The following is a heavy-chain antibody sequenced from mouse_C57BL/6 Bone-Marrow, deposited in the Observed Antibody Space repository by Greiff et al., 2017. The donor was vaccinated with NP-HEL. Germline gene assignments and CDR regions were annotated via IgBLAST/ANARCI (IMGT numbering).Heavy chain of an antibody. J-gene: IGHJ3*01. CDR3: ARMEQLRLLAWFAY. V-gene: IGHV3-6*01. Sequence: DVKLVESGPGLVKPSQSLSLTCSVTGYSITSGYYWNWIRQFPGNKLEWMGYISYDGSNNYNPSLKNRISITRDTSKNQFFLKLNSVTTEDTATYYCARMEQLRLLAWFAYWGQGTLVTVSA. CDR1: GYSITSGYY. D-gene: IGHD3-2*02. CDR2: ISYDGSN.